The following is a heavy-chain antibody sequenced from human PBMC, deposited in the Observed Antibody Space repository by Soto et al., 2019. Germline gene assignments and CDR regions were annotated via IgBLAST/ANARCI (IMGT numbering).Heavy chain of an antibody. Sequence: QVQLQESGPGLAKPSQTLSLTCTVSGGSINSGDYYWSWIRQPAGKGLAWIGYIYYSGSTYYNQSLKSRVTISVDTSKNPFYLKLSSVTAADTAVYYCARESYIADRPPGAFDIWGQGTMVTVSS. CDR1: GGSINSGDYY. D-gene: IGHD6-6*01. CDR3: ARESYIADRPPGAFDI. J-gene: IGHJ3*02. CDR2: IYYSGST. V-gene: IGHV4-30-4*01.